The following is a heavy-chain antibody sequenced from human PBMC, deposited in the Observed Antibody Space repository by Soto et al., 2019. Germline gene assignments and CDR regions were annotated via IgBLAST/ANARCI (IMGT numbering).Heavy chain of an antibody. Sequence: SGGSLRLSCAASGFTFSDYYMSWIRQAPGKGLEWVSYISSSGSTIYYADSVKGRFTISRDNAKNSLYLQMNSLRAEDTAVYYCSIHHSGDLDAFDIWGQGTMVTVSS. D-gene: IGHD4-17*01. CDR1: GFTFSDYY. V-gene: IGHV3-11*01. J-gene: IGHJ3*02. CDR3: SIHHSGDLDAFDI. CDR2: ISSSGSTI.